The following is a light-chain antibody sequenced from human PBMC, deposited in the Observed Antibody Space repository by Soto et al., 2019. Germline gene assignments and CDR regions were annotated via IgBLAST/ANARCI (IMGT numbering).Light chain of an antibody. J-gene: IGLJ1*01. CDR3: TSYTSCSTLYV. V-gene: IGLV2-14*01. CDR1: SSDVGGHNL. CDR2: EVS. Sequence: QSALTQPASVSGSPGQSVTISCTGTSSDVGGHNLVSWYQQHPGKAPKLIIYEVSNRPSGLSYRFSGSKSGNTASLTISGLQAEDEADYYCTSYTSCSTLYVFGTGTKLTVL.